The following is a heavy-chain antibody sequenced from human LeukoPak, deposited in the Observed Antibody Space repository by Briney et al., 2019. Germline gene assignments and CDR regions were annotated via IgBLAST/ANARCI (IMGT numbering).Heavy chain of an antibody. CDR1: GSGFTFNNYW. Sequence: GGALRLSCAASGSGFTFNNYWMHWGRQAPGEGLGWVSSISGSGGTTYYADSIKGRFTISRDSSKNMLYLQMNRLRAEDTAVYYCAKSPYFYNSGRYVDVWGKGTTVTVSS. J-gene: IGHJ6*03. D-gene: IGHD3-10*01. CDR3: AKSPYFYNSGRYVDV. V-gene: IGHV3-23*01. CDR2: ISGSGGTT.